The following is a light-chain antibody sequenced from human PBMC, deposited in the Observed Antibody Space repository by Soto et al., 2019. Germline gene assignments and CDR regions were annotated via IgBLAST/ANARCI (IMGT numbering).Light chain of an antibody. CDR1: QSVSIH. V-gene: IGKV3-11*01. J-gene: IGKJ5*01. CDR3: QQRSNWPHP. CDR2: DAS. Sequence: ETVMTQSPGTLSVSLGERATLSCRASQSVSIHLAWYQQKPGQAPRLLIYDASNRATGIPARFSGSGSGTDFTLTISSLEPEDFAVYYCQQRSNWPHPFGQGTRLEIK.